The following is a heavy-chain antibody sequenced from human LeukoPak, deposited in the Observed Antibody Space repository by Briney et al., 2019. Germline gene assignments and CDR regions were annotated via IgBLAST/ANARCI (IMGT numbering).Heavy chain of an antibody. CDR3: ARAGQLAYYYYYMDV. J-gene: IGHJ6*03. Sequence: PGRSLRLSCAASGFTFDDYGMSWVRQAPGKGLEWVSGINWNGGSTGYADSVKGRFTISRDNAKNSLYLQMNSLRAEDTALYYCARAGQLAYYYYYMDVWGKGTTVTVSS. D-gene: IGHD6-6*01. CDR1: GFTFDDYG. V-gene: IGHV3-20*04. CDR2: INWNGGST.